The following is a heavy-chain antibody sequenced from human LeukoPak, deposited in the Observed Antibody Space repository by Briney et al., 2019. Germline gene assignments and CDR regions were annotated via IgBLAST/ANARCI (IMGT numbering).Heavy chain of an antibody. CDR1: GGSISSYY. Sequence: SETLSLTCTVSGGSISSYYWSWIRQPPGKGLEWIGYIYYSGSTNYNPSLKSRVTISVDTSKNQFSLKLSSVTAADTAVYYCASGGNSKRGWFDPWGQGTLVTVSS. V-gene: IGHV4-59*01. J-gene: IGHJ5*02. CDR2: IYYSGST. CDR3: ASGGNSKRGWFDP. D-gene: IGHD4-23*01.